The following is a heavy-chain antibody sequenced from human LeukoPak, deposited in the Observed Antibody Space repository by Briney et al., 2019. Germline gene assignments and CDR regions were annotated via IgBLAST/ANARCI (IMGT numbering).Heavy chain of an antibody. CDR3: ARDPTGASV. V-gene: IGHV3-53*01. D-gene: IGHD1-14*01. Sequence: GGSLRLPCAASGFSVSNNYISWVRQPPGKGLEWISVIYAGGSTFYTDSVKGRFTTSRDNSKDTVYLQMDRLTPEDTAVYYCARDPTGASVWGRGTTVTVSS. J-gene: IGHJ6*04. CDR2: IYAGGST. CDR1: GFSVSNNY.